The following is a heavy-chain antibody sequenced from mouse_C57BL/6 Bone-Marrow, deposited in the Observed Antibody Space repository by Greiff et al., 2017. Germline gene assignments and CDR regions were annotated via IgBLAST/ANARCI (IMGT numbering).Heavy chain of an antibody. CDR2: IDPENGDT. V-gene: IGHV14-4*01. Sequence: QLQQSGAELVRPGASVKLSCTASGFNIKDDYMHWVKQRPEQGLEWIGWIDPENGDTEYASKFQGKATITADTSSNTAYLQLSSLTSEDTAVYYCTPTGDWFAYWGQGTLVTVSA. CDR3: TPTGDWFAY. J-gene: IGHJ3*01. CDR1: GFNIKDDY.